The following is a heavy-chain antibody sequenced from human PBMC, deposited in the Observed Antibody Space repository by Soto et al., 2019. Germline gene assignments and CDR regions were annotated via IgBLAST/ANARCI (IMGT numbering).Heavy chain of an antibody. J-gene: IGHJ2*01. CDR3: ARESYSGGVWSFDL. V-gene: IGHV4-4*07. CDR2: AYSTGST. Sequence: QVHLQESGPGLVKPSETLSLTCTVSGGSITNHYWSWIRQPAGKELEWIGRAYSTGSTNYKPSLRSRVTLSLDTSRMQFSLQLTSVTAADRALYYCARESYSGGVWSFDLWGRGTLVTVSS. D-gene: IGHD6-19*01. CDR1: GGSITNHY.